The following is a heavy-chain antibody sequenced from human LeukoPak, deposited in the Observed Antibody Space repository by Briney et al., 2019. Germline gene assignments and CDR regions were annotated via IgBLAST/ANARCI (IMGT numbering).Heavy chain of an antibody. CDR2: ISSSSSYI. V-gene: IGHV3-21*01. D-gene: IGHD3-3*01. CDR1: GFTFSSYS. CDR3: ARDQGFSYYYYYMDV. J-gene: IGHJ6*03. Sequence: PGGSLRLSCAASGFTFSSYSMNWVRQAPGKGLEWVSSISSSSSYIYYADSVKGRFTISRDNAKNSLYLQMNSLRAEDTAVYYCARDQGFSYYYYYMDVWGKGTTVTVYS.